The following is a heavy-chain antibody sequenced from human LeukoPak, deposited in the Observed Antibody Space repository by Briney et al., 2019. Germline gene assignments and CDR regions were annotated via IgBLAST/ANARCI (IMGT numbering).Heavy chain of an antibody. CDR2: IYYSGST. CDR1: GGSISSYY. Sequence: NPSETLSLTCTVSGGSISSYYWSWIRQPPGKGLEWIGYIYYSGSTNYNPSLKSRVTISVDTSKNQFSLKLSSVTAADTAVYYCARVGMATTFDYWGQGTLVTVSS. D-gene: IGHD5-24*01. J-gene: IGHJ4*02. V-gene: IGHV4-59*01. CDR3: ARVGMATTFDY.